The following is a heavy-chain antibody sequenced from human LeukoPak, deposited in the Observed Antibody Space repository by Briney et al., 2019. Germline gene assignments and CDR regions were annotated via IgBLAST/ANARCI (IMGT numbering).Heavy chain of an antibody. CDR1: GFTFSSYS. CDR3: ARGYCSGGSCYLAILRYYYYMDV. Sequence: PGGSLRLSCAASGFTFSSYSMNWVRQAPGKGLEWVSSISSSSSYIYYADSVKGRFTISRDNAKNSLYLQMNSLRAEDTAVYYCARGYCSGGSCYLAILRYYYYMDVWGKGTTVTISS. V-gene: IGHV3-21*01. J-gene: IGHJ6*03. CDR2: ISSSSSYI. D-gene: IGHD2-15*01.